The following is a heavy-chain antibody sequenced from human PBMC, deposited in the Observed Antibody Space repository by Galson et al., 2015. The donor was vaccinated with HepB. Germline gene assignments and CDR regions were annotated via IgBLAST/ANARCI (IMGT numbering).Heavy chain of an antibody. V-gene: IGHV7-4-1*02. CDR2: INTNTGNP. D-gene: IGHD3-10*01. J-gene: IGHJ5*02. CDR3: ARDRVISYYGSAYGGWLDP. Sequence: SVKVSCKASGYTFTSYTMNWVRQAPGQGLEWMGWINTNTGNPTYAQGFTGRFVFSLDTSVSTAYLQISSLKAEDTAVYYCARDRVISYYGSAYGGWLDPWGQGTLVTVSS. CDR1: GYTFTSYT.